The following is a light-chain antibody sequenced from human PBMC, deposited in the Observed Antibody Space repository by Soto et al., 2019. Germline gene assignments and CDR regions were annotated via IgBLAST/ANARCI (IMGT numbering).Light chain of an antibody. CDR2: NKN. J-gene: IGLJ3*02. CDR3: SAWDDSLNGPV. CDR1: RSNIGSHP. Sequence: QSVLTQPPSASGTPGQRVTVSCSGSRSNIGSHPVHWYQQLPGTAPKLLIFNKNLRPSGVPDRFSGSKSGTSASLAISGLQSEDEAHYYCSAWDDSLNGPVFGGGTKRPS. V-gene: IGLV1-44*01.